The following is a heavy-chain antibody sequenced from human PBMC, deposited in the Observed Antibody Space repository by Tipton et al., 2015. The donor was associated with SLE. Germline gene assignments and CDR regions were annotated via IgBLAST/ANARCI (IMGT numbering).Heavy chain of an antibody. CDR1: GGSATRGSYY. J-gene: IGHJ4*02. Sequence: TLSLTCTVSGGSATRGSYYWSWIRQPPGQGLEWIEYNYYSGSTNYNPSLKSRVTISVDTSKNQFSLKLSSVTAADTAVYYCASDYGSEIGWWGQGTLVPVSS. CDR3: ASDYGSEIGW. V-gene: IGHV4-61*01. CDR2: NYYSGST. D-gene: IGHD5-24*01.